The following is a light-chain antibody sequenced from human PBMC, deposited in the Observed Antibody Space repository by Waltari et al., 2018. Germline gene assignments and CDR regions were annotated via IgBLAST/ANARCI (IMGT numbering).Light chain of an antibody. V-gene: IGLV2-14*01. J-gene: IGLJ3*02. CDR3: NSYAGSSSWV. CDR2: DVS. CDR1: SSDVGFYNY. Sequence: QSALTQPASVSGSPGQSITISCTGTSSDVGFYNYVSWYPQHPGQAPKLMLYDVSERPSGVSSRFSGSKSGNTASLTISGLQAEDEADYYCNSYAGSSSWVFGGGTKLTVL.